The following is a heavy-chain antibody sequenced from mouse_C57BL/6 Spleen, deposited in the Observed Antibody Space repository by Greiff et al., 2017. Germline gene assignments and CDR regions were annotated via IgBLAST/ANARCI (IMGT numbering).Heavy chain of an antibody. Sequence: EVLLVESGGGLVQPGGSLSLSCAASGFTFTDYYMSWVRQPPGKALEWLGFISNKANGYTTEYSASVKGRFTISRDNSQSILYLQMNALRAEDSATYYCARYDGTSSLSYWGQGTLVTVSA. J-gene: IGHJ3*01. CDR3: ARYDGTSSLSY. V-gene: IGHV7-3*01. CDR1: GFTFTDYY. D-gene: IGHD4-1*01. CDR2: ISNKANGYTT.